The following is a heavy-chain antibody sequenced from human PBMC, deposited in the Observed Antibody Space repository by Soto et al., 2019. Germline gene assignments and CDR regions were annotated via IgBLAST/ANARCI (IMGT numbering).Heavy chain of an antibody. CDR2: ISSSSSTR. V-gene: IGHV3-48*02. CDR1: GFTLSRYE. Sequence: GGSLRLSCAASGFTLSRYEMTWVRQAPGKGLEWVSYISSSSSTRYYADSVKGRFTTSRDNAKNSLYLQMNSLRDEDTAVYYCARDQVSYSSFRDQFDYWGQGTLVIVSS. CDR3: ARDQVSYSSFRDQFDY. J-gene: IGHJ4*02. D-gene: IGHD6-6*01.